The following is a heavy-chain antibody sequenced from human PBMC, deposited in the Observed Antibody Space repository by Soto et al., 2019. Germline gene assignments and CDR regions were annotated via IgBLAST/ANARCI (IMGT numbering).Heavy chain of an antibody. J-gene: IGHJ3*02. V-gene: IGHV5-10-1*01. CDR2: IDPSDSYT. Sequence: PGESLRISCKGSGYSFTSYWISWGRQMPGKGLEWMGRIDPSDSYTNYSPSFQGHVTISADKSISTAYLQWSSLKASDTAMYYCARRVYYYDSSGPMVLDAFDIWAQGTMVTV. CDR3: ARRVYYYDSSGPMVLDAFDI. D-gene: IGHD3-22*01. CDR1: GYSFTSYW.